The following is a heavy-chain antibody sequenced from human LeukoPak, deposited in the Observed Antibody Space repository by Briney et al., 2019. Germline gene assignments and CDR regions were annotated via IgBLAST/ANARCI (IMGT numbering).Heavy chain of an antibody. CDR3: ATPTRGGIAVTGTFGH. CDR2: INHSGAT. V-gene: IGHV4-34*01. CDR1: GGAFTGYY. D-gene: IGHD6-19*01. J-gene: IGHJ4*02. Sequence: KASETLSLTCAGSGGAFTGYYWSWIRQPPGKGLEWIGEINHSGATNYNPPLKSRVTISVDTSKNQFSLRLTSVSAADTGVYYFATPTRGGIAVTGTFGHWGQGTQVTVSS.